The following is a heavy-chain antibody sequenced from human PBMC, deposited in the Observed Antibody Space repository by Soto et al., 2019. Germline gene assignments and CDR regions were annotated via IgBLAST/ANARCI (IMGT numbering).Heavy chain of an antibody. J-gene: IGHJ6*02. CDR1: GYTFTSYG. CDR3: ARDETMIVVASFGMDV. CDR2: ISAYNGNT. Sequence: QVQLVRSGDEVKKPGASVKVSCKASGYTFTSYGISWVRQAPGQGLEWMGWISAYNGNTNYAQKLQGRVTMTTDTSTSTAYMELRSLRSDDTAVYYCARDETMIVVASFGMDVWGQGTTVTVSS. V-gene: IGHV1-18*01. D-gene: IGHD3-22*01.